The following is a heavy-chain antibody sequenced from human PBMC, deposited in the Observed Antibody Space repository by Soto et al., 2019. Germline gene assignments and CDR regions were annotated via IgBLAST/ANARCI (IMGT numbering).Heavy chain of an antibody. J-gene: IGHJ4*02. V-gene: IGHV3-30*18. CDR2: ISYDGSNK. Sequence: QVQLVESGGGVVQPGRSLRLSCAASGFTFSSYGMHWVRQAPGKGLEWVAAISYDGSNKYYADSVKGRFTISRDNSKNTLYLQMNRLREEDTAVYYYAKVHAEGVFDYWGQGTLVTVSS. CDR1: GFTFSSYG. D-gene: IGHD3-16*01. CDR3: AKVHAEGVFDY.